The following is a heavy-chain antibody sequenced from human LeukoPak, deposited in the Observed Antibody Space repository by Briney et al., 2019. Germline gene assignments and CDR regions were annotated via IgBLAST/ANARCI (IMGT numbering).Heavy chain of an antibody. CDR3: ARQYGRPFDY. D-gene: IGHD4-17*01. CDR2: VSTDVSAT. CDR1: GYSFSNYW. Sequence: GQSLKIAFKGSGYSFSNYWIGWVRPMPGQGRGWMAIVSTDVSATRYSPSFRGPGPISVDESINTACLQWSSLEASATAMYYCARQYGRPFDYWGQGTLVTVSS. J-gene: IGHJ4*02. V-gene: IGHV5-51*01.